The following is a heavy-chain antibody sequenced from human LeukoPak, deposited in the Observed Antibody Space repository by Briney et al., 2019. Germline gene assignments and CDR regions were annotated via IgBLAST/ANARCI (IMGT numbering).Heavy chain of an antibody. V-gene: IGHV4-34*01. J-gene: IGHJ4*02. Sequence: PSETLSLTCAVYGGSFSGYYWSWIRQPPGKGLEWIGEINHSGSTNYNPSLKSRVTISVDTSKNQFSLKLSSVTAADTAVHYCARALLGLNDYWGQGTLVTVSS. CDR2: INHSGST. CDR1: GGSFSGYY. D-gene: IGHD3-10*02. CDR3: ARALLGLNDY.